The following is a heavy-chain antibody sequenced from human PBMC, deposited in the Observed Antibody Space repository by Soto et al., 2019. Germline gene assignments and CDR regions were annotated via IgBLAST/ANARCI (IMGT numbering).Heavy chain of an antibody. CDR1: GFTFSSYA. Sequence: QVQLVESGGGVVQPGRSLRLSCAASGFTFSSYAMHWVRQAPGKGLEWVAVISYDGSNKYYADSVKGRLTTSRDNSKNTLYLQMNSLRAEDTAVYYCASAQGLRCRWSSPFGYWGQGTLVTVSS. CDR2: ISYDGSNK. CDR3: ASAQGLRCRWSSPFGY. V-gene: IGHV3-30-3*01. J-gene: IGHJ4*02. D-gene: IGHD6-13*01.